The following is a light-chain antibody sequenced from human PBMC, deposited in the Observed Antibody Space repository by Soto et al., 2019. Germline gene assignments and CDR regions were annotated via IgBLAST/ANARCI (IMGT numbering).Light chain of an antibody. CDR3: QQYNDWPIT. J-gene: IGKJ5*01. CDR2: GAS. CDR1: QSVSSN. V-gene: IGKV3-15*01. Sequence: EIVMTQSPATLSVSPGERATLSCRASQSVSSNLAWYQQTPGQAPRLLIYGASTRATGFPARFSGSGSGTEFTLTISSLQSEDFAVYYCQQYNDWPITFGQGTRLEIK.